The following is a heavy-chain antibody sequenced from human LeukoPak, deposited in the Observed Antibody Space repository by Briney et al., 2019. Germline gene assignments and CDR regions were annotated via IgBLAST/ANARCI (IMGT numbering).Heavy chain of an antibody. Sequence: GASVKVSCKASGGTFSSYAISWVRQAPGQGLEWMGRIIPILGIANYAQKFQGRVTITADKSTSTAYMELSSLRSDDTAVYYCARGHGVLRFLEWLYWGQGTLVTVSS. CDR3: ARGHGVLRFLEWLY. J-gene: IGHJ4*02. CDR1: GGTFSSYA. D-gene: IGHD3-3*01. V-gene: IGHV1-69*04. CDR2: IIPILGIA.